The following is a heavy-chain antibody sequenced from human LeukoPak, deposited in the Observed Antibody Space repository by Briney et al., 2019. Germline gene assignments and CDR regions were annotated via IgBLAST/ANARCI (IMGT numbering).Heavy chain of an antibody. J-gene: IGHJ4*02. V-gene: IGHV3-15*01. CDR1: GFAFSNAW. Sequence: VSLRLSCGACGFAFSNAWMSWVRQAPGKGLEGAGRIKTKTVGTTTDSAAPVKGRFTTSTDHSKNTLDLRMNSPQPGDTAVYYCTTEARGVIYYWGQGTLVTVSS. D-gene: IGHD3-10*01. CDR3: TTEARGVIYY. CDR2: IKTKTVGTTT.